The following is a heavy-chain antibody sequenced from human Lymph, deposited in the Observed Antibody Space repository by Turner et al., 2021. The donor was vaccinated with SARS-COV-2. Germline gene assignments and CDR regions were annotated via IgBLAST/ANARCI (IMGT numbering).Heavy chain of an antibody. CDR3: ARDSPYCSSTSCYDP. D-gene: IGHD2-2*01. Sequence: QVQLVQFVVDVKKLGSSVKVSCKASGGTFSSYAITWVRQAPGQGLEWMGGIIPILAIANYAQKFQGRVTITADKSTSTAYMELSSLRSEDTAVYYCARDSPYCSSTSCYDPWGQGTLVTVSS. J-gene: IGHJ5*02. CDR1: GGTFSSYA. V-gene: IGHV1-69*10. CDR2: IIPILAIA.